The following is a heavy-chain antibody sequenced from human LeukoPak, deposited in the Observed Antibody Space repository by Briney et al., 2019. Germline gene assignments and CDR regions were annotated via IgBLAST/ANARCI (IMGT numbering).Heavy chain of an antibody. CDR2: ISSSSSYI. V-gene: IGHV3-21*04. J-gene: IGHJ4*02. CDR1: GFTFSSYS. Sequence: GGSLRLSCAASGFTFSSYSMNWVRQAPGKGLEWVSSISSSSSYIYYADSVKGRFTISRDNAKNPLYLQMNSLRAEDTAVYYCAASLCSGGSCYPVVLDYWGRGTLVTVSS. D-gene: IGHD2-15*01. CDR3: AASLCSGGSCYPVVLDY.